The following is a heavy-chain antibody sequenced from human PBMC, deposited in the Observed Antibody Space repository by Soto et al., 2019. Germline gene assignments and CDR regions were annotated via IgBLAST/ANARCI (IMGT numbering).Heavy chain of an antibody. CDR1: GVSFRSYS. D-gene: IGHD3-9*01. Sequence: GRSLRLARAASGVSFRSYSMNGVRQAPGKGLEWVSSISSSSSYIYYADSVKGRFTISRDNAKNSLYLQMNSLRAEDTAVYYCARDYFDWLPDYWGQGPLVTVSS. V-gene: IGHV3-21*01. J-gene: IGHJ4*02. CDR2: ISSSSSYI. CDR3: ARDYFDWLPDY.